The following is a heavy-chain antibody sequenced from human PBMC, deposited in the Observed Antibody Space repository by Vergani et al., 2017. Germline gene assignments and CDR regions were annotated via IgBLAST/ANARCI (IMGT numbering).Heavy chain of an antibody. CDR3: ASITIFGVVIPFFDY. V-gene: IGHV3-48*03. CDR1: GFTFSSYE. J-gene: IGHJ4*02. D-gene: IGHD3-3*01. Sequence: EVQLVESGGGLVQPGGSLRLSCAASGFTFSSYEMNWVRQAPGKGLEWVSYISSSGSTIYYADSVKGRFTISRDNAKNSLYLQMNSLRAEYTAVYYCASITIFGVVIPFFDYWGQGTLVTVSS. CDR2: ISSSGSTI.